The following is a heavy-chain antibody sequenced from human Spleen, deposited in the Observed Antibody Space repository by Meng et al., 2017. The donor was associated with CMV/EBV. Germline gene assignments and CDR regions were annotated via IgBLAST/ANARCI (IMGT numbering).Heavy chain of an antibody. V-gene: IGHV1-18*01. Sequence: SGYPYTSYGISWLRQAPRQGLEWLGWISAYNGNTHYAQKVQDRVSMTTDASTSTAYMELRSLTSDDTAVYYCARDESGGTRGWFDPWGQGTLVTVSS. J-gene: IGHJ5*02. CDR3: ARDESGGTRGWFDP. CDR1: GYPYTSYG. D-gene: IGHD6-13*01. CDR2: ISAYNGNT.